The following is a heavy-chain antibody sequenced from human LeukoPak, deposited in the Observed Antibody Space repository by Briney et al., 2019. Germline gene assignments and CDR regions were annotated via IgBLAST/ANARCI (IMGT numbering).Heavy chain of an antibody. V-gene: IGHV3-48*03. CDR2: ISSSGSTI. CDR1: GFTFSSYE. Sequence: GGSLRLSCAASGFTFSSYEMNWVRQAPGKGLEWVSYISSSGSTIYYADSVKGRFTISKDNAKSSLYLQMNSLRAEDTAVYYCAATPAAVPRKGPFDSWGQGTLVTVSS. CDR3: AATPAAVPRKGPFDS. D-gene: IGHD4-17*01. J-gene: IGHJ4*02.